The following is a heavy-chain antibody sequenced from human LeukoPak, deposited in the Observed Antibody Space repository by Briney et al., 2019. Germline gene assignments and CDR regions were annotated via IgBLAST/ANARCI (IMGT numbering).Heavy chain of an antibody. Sequence: ASVKVSCKASGYTFISYDIVWLRQATGQGLEWMGYMNPKSGNTDYVQNFQGRVTMTRDTSISTAYMELSRLRSDDTAVYYCARGYCSGGTCYLVENWLDPWGQGTLVTVSS. D-gene: IGHD2-15*01. CDR2: MNPKSGNT. CDR3: ARGYCSGGTCYLVENWLDP. J-gene: IGHJ5*02. CDR1: GYTFISYD. V-gene: IGHV1-8*01.